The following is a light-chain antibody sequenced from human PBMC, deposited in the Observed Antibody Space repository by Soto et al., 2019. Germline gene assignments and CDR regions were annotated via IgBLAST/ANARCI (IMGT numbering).Light chain of an antibody. V-gene: IGKV1-9*01. Sequence: DIQLTQSPSFLSASVGDRVTITCRASQGISRYLAWYQQKPGRAPKLLIYAASTLQSGVPSRFSGSGSGTEFTLTVSGLQPEYFASYYCQQLNSYPRTFGLGTKVEIK. CDR2: AAS. CDR3: QQLNSYPRT. CDR1: QGISRY. J-gene: IGKJ1*01.